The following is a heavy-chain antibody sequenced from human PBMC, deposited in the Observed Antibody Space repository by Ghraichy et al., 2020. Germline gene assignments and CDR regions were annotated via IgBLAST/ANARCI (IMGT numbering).Heavy chain of an antibody. D-gene: IGHD6-19*01. CDR2: ISGGATYT. CDR3: ARANSSGWSGDFDY. CDR1: GFTFSDYS. V-gene: IGHV3-21*01. J-gene: IGHJ4*02. Sequence: GESLNISCAASGFTFSDYSLHWVRQAPGKGLEWVAYISGGATYTYLADSVKGRFTISRDNAQKTLTLQMHSLRVEDTALYYCARANSSGWSGDFDYWGQG.